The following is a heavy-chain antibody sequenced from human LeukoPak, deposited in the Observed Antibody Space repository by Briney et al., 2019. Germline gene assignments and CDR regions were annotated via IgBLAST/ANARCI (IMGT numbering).Heavy chain of an antibody. J-gene: IGHJ6*01. CDR3: GRGYAMDG. CDR2: MNLNSGKT. CDR1: GYTSTNFD. V-gene: IGHV1-8*01. Sequence: ASVKVSCKASGYTSTNFDINWVRQATGQGLEWMGWMNLNSGKTGYRQEFQGRVTMTTNTSISTAYMDLSRLTSEDTAVYYCGRGYAMDGWGQGSTVTVSS.